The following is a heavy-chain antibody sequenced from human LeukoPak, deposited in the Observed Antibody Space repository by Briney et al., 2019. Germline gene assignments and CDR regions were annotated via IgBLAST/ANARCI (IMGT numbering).Heavy chain of an antibody. CDR1: GGSFSGYY. CDR2: INHSGST. CDR3: ASSLPFIAAAGTRWFDP. V-gene: IGHV4-34*01. J-gene: IGHJ5*02. D-gene: IGHD6-13*01. Sequence: SETLSLTCAVYGGSFSGYYWSWIRQPPGKGLEWIGEINHSGSTNYNPSLKSRVTISVDTSKNQFSLKLSSVTAADTAVYYCASSLPFIAAAGTRWFDPWGQGTLVTVSS.